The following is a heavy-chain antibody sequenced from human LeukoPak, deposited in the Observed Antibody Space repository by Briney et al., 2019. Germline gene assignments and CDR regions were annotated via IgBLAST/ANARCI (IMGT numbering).Heavy chain of an antibody. CDR2: IIPIFGTA. Sequence: ASVKVSCKASGGTFSSYAISWVRQAPGQGLEWMGGIIPIFGTANYAQKFQGRVTITTDESTSTAYLELSSLRSEDTAVYYCATIQERISSDCSSTSCYMGAFDYWGQGTLVTVSS. CDR1: GGTFSSYA. V-gene: IGHV1-69*05. D-gene: IGHD2-2*02. J-gene: IGHJ4*02. CDR3: ATIQERISSDCSSTSCYMGAFDY.